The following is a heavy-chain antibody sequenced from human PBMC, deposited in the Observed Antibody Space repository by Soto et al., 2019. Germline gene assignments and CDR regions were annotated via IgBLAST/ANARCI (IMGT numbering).Heavy chain of an antibody. D-gene: IGHD2-15*01. J-gene: IGHJ6*03. CDR2: IIPILGIA. CDR1: GGTFSSYT. Sequence: QVQLVQSGAEVKKPGSSVKVSCKASGGTFSSYTISWVRQAPGQGLEWRGRIIPILGIANYAQKFQGRVTITADKSTSTAYMELSSLRSEDTAVYYCAGRGYCSGGSCYPNYYYMDVWGKGTTVTVSS. CDR3: AGRGYCSGGSCYPNYYYMDV. V-gene: IGHV1-69*02.